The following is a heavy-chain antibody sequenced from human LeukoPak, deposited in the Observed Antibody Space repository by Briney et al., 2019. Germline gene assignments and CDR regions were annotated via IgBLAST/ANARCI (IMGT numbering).Heavy chain of an antibody. D-gene: IGHD5-18*01. V-gene: IGHV4-59*01. CDR3: AREDTAMVYFAY. CDR2: IYYSGST. J-gene: IGHJ4*02. CDR1: GGSISSYY. Sequence: PSETLFLTCIVSGGSISSYYWSWIWQPPGKGLEWMGYIYYSGSTNYNPCLKSRVTISINTSKNQFSLKLSSVTAADTAAYFCAREDTAMVYFAYWGQGTLVTVSS.